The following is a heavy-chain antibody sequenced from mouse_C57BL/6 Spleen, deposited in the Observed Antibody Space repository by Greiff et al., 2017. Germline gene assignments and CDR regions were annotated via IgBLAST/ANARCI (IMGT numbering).Heavy chain of an antibody. Sequence: EVKLVESGGGLVQPGESLKLSCESNEYEFPSHDMSWVRKTPGKRLELVAAINSDGGSTYYPDTMERRFILSRDNTKKTLYLQMSSLRSEDTALYYCARQMAECPYYFDYWGQGTTLTVSS. J-gene: IGHJ2*01. CDR1: EYEFPSHD. D-gene: IGHD6-1*01. V-gene: IGHV5-2*01. CDR2: INSDGGST. CDR3: ARQMAECPYYFDY.